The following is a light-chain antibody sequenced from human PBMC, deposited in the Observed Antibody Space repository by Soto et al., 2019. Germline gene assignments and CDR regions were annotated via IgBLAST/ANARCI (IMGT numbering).Light chain of an antibody. CDR3: SSYTSSYTFV. CDR2: DVS. CDR1: SGDLGSNNY. V-gene: IGLV2-14*03. J-gene: IGLJ1*01. Sequence: QSVLTQPASVSGSPGQSITISCTGTSGDLGSNNYVSWYQQHPGKAPKLIIYDVSNRPSGVSYRFSGSMSGNTASLTISGLQAEDEADYYCSSYTSSYTFVFGTGTKVTVL.